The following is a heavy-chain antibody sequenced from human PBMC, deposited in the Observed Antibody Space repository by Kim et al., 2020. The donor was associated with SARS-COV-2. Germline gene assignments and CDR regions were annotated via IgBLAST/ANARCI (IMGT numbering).Heavy chain of an antibody. CDR3: AREGGDFNY. CDR2: VHSSGST. Sequence: SETLSLTCSVSSGTISTVSDYWAWIRQPPGKGLEWIGSVHSSGSTFYNPSLKSRLTISVDTSKNHFSLRLTSVTAADTAVYYCAREGGDFNYWGQGTLVTVSS. D-gene: IGHD4-17*01. V-gene: IGHV4-39*07. J-gene: IGHJ4*02. CDR1: SGTISTVSDY.